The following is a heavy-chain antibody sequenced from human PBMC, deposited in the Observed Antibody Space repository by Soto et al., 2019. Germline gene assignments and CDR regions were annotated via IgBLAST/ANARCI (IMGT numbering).Heavy chain of an antibody. J-gene: IGHJ6*02. Sequence: GGSLRLSCAASGFTFSSYGMHWVRQAPGKGLEWVAVIWYDGSNKYYADSVKGRFNISRDNSKNTLYLQMNSLRAEDTAVYYCASLEPNYYGSGSYYEGVWGQGTTVTVSS. CDR3: ASLEPNYYGSGSYYEGV. CDR1: GFTFSSYG. D-gene: IGHD3-10*01. V-gene: IGHV3-33*01. CDR2: IWYDGSNK.